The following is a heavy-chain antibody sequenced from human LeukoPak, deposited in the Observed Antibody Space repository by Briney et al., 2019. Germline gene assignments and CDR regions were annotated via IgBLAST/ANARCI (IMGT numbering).Heavy chain of an antibody. Sequence: SVKVSCKASGGTFSSYAISWVRQAPGQGLEWMGRIIPIFGTANYAQKFQGRVTITADESTSTAYMELSSLRFEDTAVYYCASGAYSTADYWGQGTLVTVSS. CDR1: GGTFSSYA. CDR2: IIPIFGTA. J-gene: IGHJ4*02. CDR3: ASGAYSTADY. D-gene: IGHD4-11*01. V-gene: IGHV1-69*13.